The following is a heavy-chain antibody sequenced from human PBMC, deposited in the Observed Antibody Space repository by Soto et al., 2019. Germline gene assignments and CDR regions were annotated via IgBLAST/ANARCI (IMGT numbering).Heavy chain of an antibody. CDR3: ETHSSSLYYYGMDV. Sequence: PGGSLRLSCAASGFTFSSYEMNWVRHARGKGLEWVSYISSSGSTIYYADSVKGRFTISRDNAKNSLYLQMNSLRAEDTAVYYCETHSSSLYYYGMDVWGQGTTVTVSS. CDR1: GFTFSSYE. J-gene: IGHJ6*02. CDR2: ISSSGSTI. D-gene: IGHD6-6*01. V-gene: IGHV3-48*03.